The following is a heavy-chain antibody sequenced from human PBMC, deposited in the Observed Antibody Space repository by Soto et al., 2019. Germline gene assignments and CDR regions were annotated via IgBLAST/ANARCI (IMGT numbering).Heavy chain of an antibody. V-gene: IGHV3-13*01. J-gene: IGHJ6*03. Sequence: GGSLRLSCAASGFTFSSYDMHLVRQATGKGLEWVSAIGTAGDTYYPGSVKGRFTISRENAKNSLYLQMNSLRAGDTAVYYCARGMVPAVYYYYYYMDVWGKGTTVTVSS. CDR2: IGTAGDT. CDR1: GFTFSSYD. CDR3: ARGMVPAVYYYYYYMDV. D-gene: IGHD2-2*01.